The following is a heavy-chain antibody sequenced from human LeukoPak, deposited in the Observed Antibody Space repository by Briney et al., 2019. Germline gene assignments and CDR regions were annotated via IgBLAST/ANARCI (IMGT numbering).Heavy chain of an antibody. CDR1: GFTVSSNY. D-gene: IGHD5-12*01. CDR3: ARGDIAEEEGPNWFDP. J-gene: IGHJ5*02. V-gene: IGHV3-66*01. Sequence: GGSLRLSCAASGFTVSSNYMSWVRQAPGKGLEWVSVIYSGGSTYYADSVKGRFTISRDNSKNTLYLQMNSLRAEDTAVYYCARGDIAEEEGPNWFDPWGQGTLVTVSS. CDR2: IYSGGST.